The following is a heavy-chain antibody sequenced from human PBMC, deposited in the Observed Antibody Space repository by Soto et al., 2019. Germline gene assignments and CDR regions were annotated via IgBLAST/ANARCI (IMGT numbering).Heavy chain of an antibody. J-gene: IGHJ4*02. D-gene: IGHD6-19*01. CDR2: IYWDDDK. CDR3: AHIVVAGIGYYFHY. Sequence: QITLKESGPTLVKPTQSLTLTCTFSGFSLSSTWMAVGWIRQPPGKALEWLALIYWDDDKRYCPFLKSRLTITKDTHKTQVVLTMSNMDPVDPGRYYCAHIVVAGIGYYFHYWGQGTLVTVSS. V-gene: IGHV2-5*02. CDR1: GFSLSSTWMA.